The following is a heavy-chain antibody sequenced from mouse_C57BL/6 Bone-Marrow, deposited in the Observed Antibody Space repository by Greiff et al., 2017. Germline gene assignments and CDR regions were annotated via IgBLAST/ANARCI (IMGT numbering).Heavy chain of an antibody. Sequence: VQLQESGAELARPGASVKMSCKASGYTFTSYTMHWVKQRPGQGLEWIGYINPSSGYTKYNQKFKDKATLTADKSSSTAYMQLSSLTSEDSAVYYGARQYLLLRSIDYWGQGTSVTVSS. CDR2: INPSSGYT. CDR3: ARQYLLLRSIDY. J-gene: IGHJ4*01. V-gene: IGHV1-4*01. CDR1: GYTFTSYT. D-gene: IGHD1-1*01.